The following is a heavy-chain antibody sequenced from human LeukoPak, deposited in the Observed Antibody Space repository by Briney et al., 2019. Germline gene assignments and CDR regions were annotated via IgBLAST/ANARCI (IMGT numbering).Heavy chain of an antibody. Sequence: SGPTLVNPTQTLTLTCTFSGFSLTTSGVGVGWIRQPPGKALECLALIYWDDDKRYSPSLKSRLTITKDTSKNQVVLTMTNIDPVDTATYYCAHTLTGRGHPDFDYWGQGTLVTVSS. V-gene: IGHV2-5*02. D-gene: IGHD3-10*01. J-gene: IGHJ4*02. CDR2: IYWDDDK. CDR3: AHTLTGRGHPDFDY. CDR1: GFSLTTSGVG.